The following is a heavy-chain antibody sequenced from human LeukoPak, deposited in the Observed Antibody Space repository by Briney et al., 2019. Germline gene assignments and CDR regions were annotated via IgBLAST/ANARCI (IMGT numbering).Heavy chain of an antibody. Sequence: SETLSLTCAVYGGSFSGYYWSWIRQPPGKGLEWIGEINYSGSTNYNPSLKSRVTISIDTSKNHFSLKLSSVTAADTAVYYCARSLFFGISLPFDYWGQGTLVTVSS. CDR1: GGSFSGYY. CDR3: ARSLFFGISLPFDY. D-gene: IGHD3-3*01. V-gene: IGHV4-34*01. CDR2: INYSGST. J-gene: IGHJ4*02.